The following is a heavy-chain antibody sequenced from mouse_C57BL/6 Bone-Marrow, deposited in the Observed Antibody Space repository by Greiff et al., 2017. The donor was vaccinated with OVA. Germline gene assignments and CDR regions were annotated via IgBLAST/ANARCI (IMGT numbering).Heavy chain of an antibody. CDR3: ARVGYYYAMDY. V-gene: IGHV5-16*01. CDR1: GFTFSDYY. Sequence: DVHLVESEGGLVQPGSSMKLSCTASGFTFSDYYMAWVRQVPEKGLEWVANINYDGSSTYYLDSLKSRFIISRDNAKNILYLQMSSLKSEDTATYYCARVGYYYAMDYWGQGTSVTVSS. CDR2: INYDGSST. J-gene: IGHJ4*01.